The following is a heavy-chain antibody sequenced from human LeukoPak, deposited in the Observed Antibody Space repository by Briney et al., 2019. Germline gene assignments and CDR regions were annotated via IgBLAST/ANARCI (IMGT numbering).Heavy chain of an antibody. CDR3: ARADTSKTGYSSGWYRRAGAFDI. CDR2: INHSGST. Sequence: PSETLSLTCAVYGGSFSGYYWSWIRQPPGKGLGWIGEINHSGSTNYNPSLKSRVTISVDTSKNQFSLKLSSVTAADTAVYYCARADTSKTGYSSGWYRRAGAFDIWGQGTMVTVSS. D-gene: IGHD6-19*01. J-gene: IGHJ3*02. V-gene: IGHV4-34*01. CDR1: GGSFSGYY.